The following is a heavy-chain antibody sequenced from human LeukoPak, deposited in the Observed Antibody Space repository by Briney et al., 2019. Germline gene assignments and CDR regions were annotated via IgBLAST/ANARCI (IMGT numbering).Heavy chain of an antibody. CDR3: ARDKPVTMVRGVILTNYYYYMDV. D-gene: IGHD3-10*01. J-gene: IGHJ6*03. Sequence: PGGSLRLSCAASRFTFGSSWMSWVRRAPGKGLEWVANIKQDGSEKYYVDSVKGRFTISRDNAKNSLYLQMNSLRAEDTAVYYCARDKPVTMVRGVILTNYYYYMDVWGKGTTVTISS. V-gene: IGHV3-7*01. CDR1: RFTFGSSW. CDR2: IKQDGSEK.